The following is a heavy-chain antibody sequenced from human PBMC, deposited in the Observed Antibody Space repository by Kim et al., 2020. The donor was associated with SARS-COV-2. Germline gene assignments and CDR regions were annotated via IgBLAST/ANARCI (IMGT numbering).Heavy chain of an antibody. J-gene: IGHJ5*02. V-gene: IGHV1-2*04. D-gene: IGHD6-19*01. CDR3: ARAVTLGYSSGWSNAKVVWFDP. Sequence: ASVKVSCKASGYTFTGYYMHWVRQAPGQGLEWMGWINPNSGGTNYAQKFQGWVTMTRDTSISTAYMELSRLRSDDTAVYYCARAVTLGYSSGWSNAKVVWFDPWGQGTLVTVSS. CDR2: INPNSGGT. CDR1: GYTFTGYY.